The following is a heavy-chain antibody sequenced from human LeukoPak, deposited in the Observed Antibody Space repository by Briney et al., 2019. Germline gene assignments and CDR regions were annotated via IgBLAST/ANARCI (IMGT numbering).Heavy chain of an antibody. CDR3: ARDLDYDYVWGSYTFDY. J-gene: IGHJ4*02. V-gene: IGHV1-69*13. D-gene: IGHD3-16*01. Sequence: ASVKVSCKASGGTFSSYAISWVRQAPGQGLEWMGGIIPIFGTANYAQKFQGRVTITADESTSTAYMELSSLRSDDTAVYYCARDLDYDYVWGSYTFDYWGQGTLVTVSS. CDR2: IIPIFGTA. CDR1: GGTFSSYA.